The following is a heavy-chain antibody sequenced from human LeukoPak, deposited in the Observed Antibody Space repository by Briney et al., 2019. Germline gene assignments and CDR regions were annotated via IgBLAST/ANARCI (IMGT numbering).Heavy chain of an antibody. J-gene: IGHJ2*01. CDR1: GGSISSYY. Sequence: SETLSHTCTVSGGSISSYYWSWIRQPPGKGLEWIGYIYYSGSTNYNPSLKSRVTISVDTSKNQFSLKLSSVTAADTAVYYCARDRTERIFDLWGRGTLVTVSS. D-gene: IGHD1-26*01. CDR3: ARDRTERIFDL. CDR2: IYYSGST. V-gene: IGHV4-59*01.